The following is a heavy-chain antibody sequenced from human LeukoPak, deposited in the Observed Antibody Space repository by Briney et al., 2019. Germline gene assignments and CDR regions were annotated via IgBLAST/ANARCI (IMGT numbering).Heavy chain of an antibody. D-gene: IGHD1-1*01. Sequence: ASVKVSCKASGYTFTSCDINWVRQATGQGLEWMGWMNPNSGNTGYAQKFQGRVTMTRNTSISTAYMELSSLRSEDTAVYYCARGRAIGRWNDASLGYWGQGTLVTVSS. CDR3: ARGRAIGRWNDASLGY. CDR1: GYTFTSCD. CDR2: MNPNSGNT. V-gene: IGHV1-8*01. J-gene: IGHJ4*02.